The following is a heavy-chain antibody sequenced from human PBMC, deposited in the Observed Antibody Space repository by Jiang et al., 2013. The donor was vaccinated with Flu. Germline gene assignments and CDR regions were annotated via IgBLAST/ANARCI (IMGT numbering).Heavy chain of an antibody. D-gene: IGHD3-3*01. V-gene: IGHV3-9*01. Sequence: WVSGISWNSGSIGYADSVKGRFTISRDNAKNSLYLQMNSLRAEDTALYYCAKGSFWSGYFNYFDYWGQGTLVTVSS. CDR2: ISWNSGSI. J-gene: IGHJ4*02. CDR3: AKGSFWSGYFNYFDY.